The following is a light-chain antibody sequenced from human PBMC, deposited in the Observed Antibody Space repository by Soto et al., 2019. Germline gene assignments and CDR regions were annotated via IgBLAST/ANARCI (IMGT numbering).Light chain of an antibody. CDR1: QSVRTY. CDR3: QQRSNWPPV. CDR2: DAS. V-gene: IGKV3-11*01. Sequence: EIVLTQSPATLSLSPGERATLSCRASQSVRTYLSYVAWYQQRPGQAPRLLIYDASNRATSIPARFSGSGSGTDFTLTISSLEPEDFAVYYCQQRSNWPPVFGGGTKVEIK. J-gene: IGKJ4*01.